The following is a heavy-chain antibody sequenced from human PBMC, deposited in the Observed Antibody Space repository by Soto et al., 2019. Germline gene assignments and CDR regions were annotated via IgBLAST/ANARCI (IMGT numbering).Heavy chain of an antibody. V-gene: IGHV3-53*01. CDR1: GYTVSSNY. J-gene: IGHJ1*01. D-gene: IGHD3-22*01. CDR3: ARDRVESGYPEYFQH. CDR2: ISSGGST. Sequence: EVQLVESGGGLIQPGGSLRLSCAASGYTVSSNYMSWVRQAPGKGLEWVSVISSGGSTYYADSVKGRFTISRDNSKNTLYLQMNGLRAEDTAVYYCARDRVESGYPEYFQHWGQGTLVTVSS.